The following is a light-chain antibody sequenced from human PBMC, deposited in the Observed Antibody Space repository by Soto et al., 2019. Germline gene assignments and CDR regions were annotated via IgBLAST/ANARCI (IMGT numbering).Light chain of an antibody. CDR2: AAS. Sequence: VVLKNSPGTLSPSTVERATLSSMASQSVSNNDLAWYQQKPGQAPRLLIYAASTRATGFPARFSGSGSGTEFTLTISGLQSEDFAVYYCQQYNNWPRTFGQGTKVDIK. CDR1: QSVSNN. J-gene: IGKJ1*01. V-gene: IGKV3-15*01. CDR3: QQYNNWPRT.